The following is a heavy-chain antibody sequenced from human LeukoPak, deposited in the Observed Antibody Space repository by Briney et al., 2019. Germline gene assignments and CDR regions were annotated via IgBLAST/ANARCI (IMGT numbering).Heavy chain of an antibody. CDR2: IYYSGST. V-gene: IGHV4-39*07. J-gene: IGHJ6*03. D-gene: IGHD3-3*01. Sequence: ETSETLSLTCTVSGGSISSSSYYWGWIRQPPGKGLEWIGSIYYSGSTYYNPSLKSRVTISVDTSKNQFSLKLSSVTAADTAVYYCARDRCLDFWSGYRTWDYYYMDVWGKGTTVTVSS. CDR1: GGSISSSSYY. CDR3: ARDRCLDFWSGYRTWDYYYMDV.